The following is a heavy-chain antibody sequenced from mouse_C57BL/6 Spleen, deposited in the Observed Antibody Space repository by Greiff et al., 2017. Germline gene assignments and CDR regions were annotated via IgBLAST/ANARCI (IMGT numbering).Heavy chain of an antibody. J-gene: IGHJ2*01. V-gene: IGHV1-69*01. CDR2: IDPSDSYT. CDR1: GYTFTSYW. D-gene: IGHD2-5*01. Sequence: QVQLQQSGAELVMPGASVKLSCKASGYTFTSYWMHWVKQRPGQGLEWIGEIDPSDSYTNYNQKFKGKSTLTVDKSSSTAYMQLSSLTSEDSAVYYCARAGDSNYYFDYWGQGTTLTVSS. CDR3: ARAGDSNYYFDY.